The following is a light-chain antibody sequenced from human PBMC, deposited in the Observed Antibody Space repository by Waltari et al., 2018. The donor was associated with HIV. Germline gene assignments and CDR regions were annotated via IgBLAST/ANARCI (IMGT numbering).Light chain of an antibody. CDR3: SSYAGSNNEV. CDR2: EVS. Sequence: QSALTQPPSASGSPGQSVTISCPGTSRAVGDYNHVSWYQQHPGKAPKPIYEVSKRPSGVPDRFSGSKSGNTASLTVSGLQAEDEADYYCSSYAGSNNEVFGGGTKLTVL. V-gene: IGLV2-8*01. CDR1: SRAVGDYNH. J-gene: IGLJ2*01.